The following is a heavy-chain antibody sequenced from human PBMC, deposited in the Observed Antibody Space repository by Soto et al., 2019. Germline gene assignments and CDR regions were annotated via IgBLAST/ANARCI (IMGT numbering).Heavy chain of an antibody. CDR2: IYPGDSDT. CDR3: AKSVRFTLQSAPDY. CDR1: GFAITAHW. J-gene: IGHJ4*02. Sequence: GESLKISCQGSGFAITAHWIAWVRQMPGKGLEWMGVIYPGDSDTRYSPSFQGQVTISADKSISTAYLQWRSLTASDTAMYYCAKSVRFTLQSAPDYWGQGTLVTVSS. V-gene: IGHV5-51*01.